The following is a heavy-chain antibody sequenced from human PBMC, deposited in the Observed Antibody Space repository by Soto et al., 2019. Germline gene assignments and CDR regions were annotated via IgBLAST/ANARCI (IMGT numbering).Heavy chain of an antibody. CDR1: GFTFKNYF. CDR2: VKGDGSVI. J-gene: IGHJ5*02. V-gene: IGHV3-74*01. CDR3: ARDPARNWFDP. Sequence: EVQLVESGGGLVQLGGSLRLSCAASGFTFKNYFIHWVRPAPGRGLEWVSRVKGDGSVINYAGSVEGRFTISIDNAKDMVHLQMDSLRAEDTAVYYCARDPARNWFDPWGQGTLVTVSS. D-gene: IGHD6-6*01.